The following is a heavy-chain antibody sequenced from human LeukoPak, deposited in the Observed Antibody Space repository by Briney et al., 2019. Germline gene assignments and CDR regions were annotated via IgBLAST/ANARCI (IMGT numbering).Heavy chain of an antibody. V-gene: IGHV1-69*05. D-gene: IGHD5/OR15-5a*01. J-gene: IGHJ5*02. Sequence: SVKVSCKASGGTFTSYAISWVRQAPGQGLEWMGGIIPIFGTANYAQKLQGRVTITTDESTSTAYMELSSLRSEDTAVYYCARAGRCLRKLKGGDWFDPWGQGTMVTVSS. CDR2: IIPIFGTA. CDR1: GGTFTSYA. CDR3: ARAGRCLRKLKGGDWFDP.